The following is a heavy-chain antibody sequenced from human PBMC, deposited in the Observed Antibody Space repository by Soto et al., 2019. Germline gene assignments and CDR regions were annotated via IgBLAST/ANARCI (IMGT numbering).Heavy chain of an antibody. V-gene: IGHV1-69*13. CDR1: GGTFSSYA. Sequence: SVKVSCKASGGTFSSYAISWVRQAPGQGLEWMGGIIPIFGTANYAQKFQGRVTITADESTSTAYMELSSLRSEDTAVYYCARDKRVERFGELSYYYYYGMDVWGQGTTVTVSS. J-gene: IGHJ6*02. CDR2: IIPIFGTA. D-gene: IGHD3-10*01. CDR3: ARDKRVERFGELSYYYYYGMDV.